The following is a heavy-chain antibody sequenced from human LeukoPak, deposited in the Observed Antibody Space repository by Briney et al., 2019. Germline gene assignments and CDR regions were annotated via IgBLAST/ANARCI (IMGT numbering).Heavy chain of an antibody. V-gene: IGHV3-7*03. CDR3: ARNVDSGGWYWEEPNY. J-gene: IGHJ4*02. D-gene: IGHD6-19*01. CDR2: IKQDGSEK. Sequence: PGGSLRLSCATTGFTFTNYWMSWVRQAPGKGLEWVADIKQDGSEKDYVDSVKGRFTISRDNAKSSLYLQMNSLRAEDTAVYYCARNVDSGGWYWEEPNYWGQGTLVTVSS. CDR1: GFTFTNYW.